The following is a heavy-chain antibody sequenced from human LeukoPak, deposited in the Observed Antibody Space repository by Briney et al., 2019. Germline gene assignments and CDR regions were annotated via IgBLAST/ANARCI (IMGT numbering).Heavy chain of an antibody. V-gene: IGHV1-2*02. CDR1: GYTFTGYY. CDR2: INPGNGGT. CDR3: ARDPSNSGYDYLYYFDY. J-gene: IGHJ4*02. D-gene: IGHD5-12*01. Sequence: ASVTLSCKASGYTFTGYYMHWVRQAPGQGLEWMGWINPGNGGTNYAQKFQGRVTMTMDMSISTAYMELSRLRSDDTAVYYCARDPSNSGYDYLYYFDYWGQGTLVTVSS.